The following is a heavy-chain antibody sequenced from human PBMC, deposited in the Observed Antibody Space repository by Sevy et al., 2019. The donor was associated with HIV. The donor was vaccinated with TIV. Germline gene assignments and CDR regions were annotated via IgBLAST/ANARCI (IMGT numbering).Heavy chain of an antibody. D-gene: IGHD2-15*01. CDR2: ISTTSSHI. Sequence: GGSLRLSCASSGFTFSSYTLNWVRRAPGKGLEWVSSISTTSSHIIYADSVKGRFTVSRDNAKNSLYLQMNSLRAEDTAVYYCARVRYCSGGGCYSLDYWGQGTRVTVSS. J-gene: IGHJ4*02. CDR3: ARVRYCSGGGCYSLDY. V-gene: IGHV3-21*01. CDR1: GFTFSSYT.